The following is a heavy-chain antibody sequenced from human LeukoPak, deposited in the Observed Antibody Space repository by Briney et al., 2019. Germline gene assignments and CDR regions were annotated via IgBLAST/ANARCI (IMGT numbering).Heavy chain of an antibody. J-gene: IGHJ4*02. D-gene: IGHD2-2*01. V-gene: IGHV3-53*01. Sequence: SGGSLRLSCAASGFTVSSSYISWVRQAPGKGLEWVSAIYSGGTTYYADSVRGRFTISRDNSKNTLYLLMNGLRAEDTAMYHCARQTGESTNFDNWGQGTLVTVSS. CDR2: IYSGGTT. CDR1: GFTVSSSY. CDR3: ARQTGESTNFDN.